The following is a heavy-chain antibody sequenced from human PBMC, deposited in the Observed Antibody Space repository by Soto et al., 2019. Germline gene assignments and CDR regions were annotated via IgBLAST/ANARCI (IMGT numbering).Heavy chain of an antibody. J-gene: IGHJ4*02. CDR2: IYHSGST. CDR3: AKDYGSSGHLGAYYFDY. V-gene: IGHV4-38-2*02. Sequence: SETLSLTCAVSGFSISGGHYWGWIRQSPGKGLEWIGSIYHSGSTYYNPSLKSRVTISVGKFKNKFSLRLSSVTAADTAVYYCAKDYGSSGHLGAYYFDYWGQGTLVTVSS. CDR1: GFSISGGHY. D-gene: IGHD3-22*01.